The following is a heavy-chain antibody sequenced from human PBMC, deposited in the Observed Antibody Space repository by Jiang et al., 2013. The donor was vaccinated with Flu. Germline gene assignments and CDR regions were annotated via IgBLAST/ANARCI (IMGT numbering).Heavy chain of an antibody. J-gene: IGHJ4*02. Sequence: GDDDKRYSPSLKSRLTITKDTSKNQVVLTMTNVDLVDAATYYCAHSNGVYSSFDYWGQGTLVTVSS. V-gene: IGHV2-5*02. D-gene: IGHD2-8*01. CDR2: GDDDK. CDR3: AHSNGVYSSFDY.